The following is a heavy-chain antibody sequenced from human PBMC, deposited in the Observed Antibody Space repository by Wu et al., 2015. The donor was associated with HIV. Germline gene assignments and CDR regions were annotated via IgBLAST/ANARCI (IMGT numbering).Heavy chain of an antibody. D-gene: IGHD3-10*01. CDR3: AVMVRGVIIRRYFDY. CDR2: ISTYNGKT. J-gene: IGHJ4*02. V-gene: IGHV1-18*01. CDR1: GYTFTTYA. Sequence: QVQLVQSGGEVKKPGDSVKVSCKASGYTFTTYAISWVRQAPGQGLEWVGWISTYNGKTDYTQKVQGRVTLTTDTSTSTAYMELRSLTSDDTAMYYCAVMVRGVIIRRYFDYWGQGTLVIVSS.